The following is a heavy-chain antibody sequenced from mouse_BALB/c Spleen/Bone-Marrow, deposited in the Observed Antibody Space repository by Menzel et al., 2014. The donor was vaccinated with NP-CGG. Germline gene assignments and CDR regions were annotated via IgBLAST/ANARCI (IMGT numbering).Heavy chain of an antibody. CDR1: GYTFTDYE. Sequence: VQLQESGAELVRPGASVTLSCKASGYTFTDYEMHWVKQTPVHGLEWIGAIDPETGGTAYNQKFKGKATLTADKSSSTAYTELRSLTSEDSAVYYCTRRTGDPYWGQGTLVTVSA. CDR3: TRRTGDPY. D-gene: IGHD4-1*01. CDR2: IDPETGGT. V-gene: IGHV1-15*01. J-gene: IGHJ3*01.